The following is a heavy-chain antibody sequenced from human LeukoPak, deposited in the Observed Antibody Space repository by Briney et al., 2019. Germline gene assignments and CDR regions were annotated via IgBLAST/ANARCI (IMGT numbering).Heavy chain of an antibody. CDR1: GFTVSSNY. D-gene: IGHD1-14*01. V-gene: IGHV3-53*01. J-gene: IGHJ4*02. Sequence: GGSLRLSCAASGFTVSSNYMSWVRQAPGKGLEWVSVIYSGGSTYYTESVKRRFTISRDNSKNTLYLQMTSLRAEDTAVYYCARETGPEPMGDYWGQRTLGTVSS. CDR2: IYSGGST. CDR3: ARETGPEPMGDY.